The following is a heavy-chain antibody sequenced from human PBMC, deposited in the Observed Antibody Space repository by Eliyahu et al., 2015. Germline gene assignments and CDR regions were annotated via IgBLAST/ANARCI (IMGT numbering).Heavy chain of an antibody. J-gene: IGHJ6*04. CDR3: ARVGPGGVLYEVYAYEDYYYYGMDV. V-gene: IGHV3-21*01. CDR2: ISSSSSYI. D-gene: IGHD2-8*01. Sequence: NWVRQAPGKGLEWVSSISSSSSYIYYADSVKGRFTISRDNAKNSLYLQMNSLRAEDTAVYYCARVGPGGVLYEVYAYEDYYYYGMDVWGKGTTVTVSS.